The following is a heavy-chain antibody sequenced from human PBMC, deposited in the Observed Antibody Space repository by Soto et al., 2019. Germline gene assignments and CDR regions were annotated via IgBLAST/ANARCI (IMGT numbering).Heavy chain of an antibody. D-gene: IGHD2-2*01. J-gene: IGHJ4*01. CDR3: VRKYPGTRPFDY. Sequence: GGSLRLSCAASGLNFNSDAMNWVRQAAGKGMAWVSAIGNDGNTYYANSVKGRFTISRDNSRTTLYLQMNSLRVEDTALYYCVRKYPGTRPFDYWGQGTLVTVSS. CDR2: IGNDGNT. CDR1: GLNFNSDA. V-gene: IGHV3-23*01.